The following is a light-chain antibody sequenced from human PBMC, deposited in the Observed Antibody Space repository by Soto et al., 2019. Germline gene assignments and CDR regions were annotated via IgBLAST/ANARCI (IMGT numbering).Light chain of an antibody. CDR1: TSDVGIYNL. V-gene: IGLV2-23*02. J-gene: IGLJ3*02. Sequence: QSVLTQPASVSGSPGKSITISCSGTTSDVGIYNLVSWYQQHPGKAPKLVIYEVDKRPSGVSNRFSGSRSGNTASLTISGRQSEDEADYYCSSYAGSRWVFGGWTKLTVL. CDR3: SSYAGSRWV. CDR2: EVD.